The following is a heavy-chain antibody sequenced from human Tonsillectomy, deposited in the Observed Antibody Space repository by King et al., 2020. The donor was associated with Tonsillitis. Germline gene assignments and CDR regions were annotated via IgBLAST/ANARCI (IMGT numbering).Heavy chain of an antibody. J-gene: IGHJ4*02. Sequence: EVQLAESGGGLVQPGGSLRLSCVASGFTFSNYAMNWVRQAPGKGLEWVSAISGSGGITYYADSVKGRFTVSRDNSKNTLYLQINSLRAEDTAVYYCAKDRYDSSGYELDYWGQGTLVTVSS. CDR3: AKDRYDSSGYELDY. D-gene: IGHD3-22*01. CDR1: GFTFSNYA. CDR2: ISGSGGIT. V-gene: IGHV3-23*04.